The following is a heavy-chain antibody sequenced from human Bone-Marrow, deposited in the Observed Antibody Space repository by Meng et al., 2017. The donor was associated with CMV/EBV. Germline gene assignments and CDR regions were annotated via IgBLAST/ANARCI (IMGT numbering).Heavy chain of an antibody. CDR3: ARVLNYYDSSVYFDY. Sequence: LSCTVSGGSISSGGYYWSWIRQHPGKGLEWIGYIYYSGSTYYNPSLKSRVTISVDTSKNQFSLKLSSVTAADTAVYYCARVLNYYDSSVYFDYWGQGTRVTVSS. CDR1: GGSISSGGYY. D-gene: IGHD3-22*01. V-gene: IGHV4-31*03. CDR2: IYYSGST. J-gene: IGHJ4*02.